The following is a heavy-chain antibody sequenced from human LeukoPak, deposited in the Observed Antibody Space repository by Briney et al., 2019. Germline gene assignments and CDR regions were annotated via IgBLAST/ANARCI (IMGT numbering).Heavy chain of an antibody. V-gene: IGHV3-21*01. CDR2: ISSSSSYI. Sequence: KSGGSLRLSCAASGFTFSSYAMNWVRQAPGKGLEWVSSISSSSSYIYYADSVKGRFTISRDNAKNSLYLQMNSLRAEDTAVYYCGRGYGSGSYYVPYFDYWGQGTLVTVSS. J-gene: IGHJ4*02. D-gene: IGHD3-10*01. CDR3: GRGYGSGSYYVPYFDY. CDR1: GFTFSSYA.